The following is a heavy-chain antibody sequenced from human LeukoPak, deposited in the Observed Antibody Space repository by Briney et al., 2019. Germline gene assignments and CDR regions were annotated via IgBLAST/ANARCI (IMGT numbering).Heavy chain of an antibody. J-gene: IGHJ3*02. Sequence: SETLSLTCAVSGGSISSSNWWSRVRQPPGKGLEWIGEIYHSGSTNYNPSLKSRVTISVDKSKNQFSLKLSSVTAADTAVYYCARVGYCSSTSCTDAFDIWGQGTMVTVSS. D-gene: IGHD2-2*01. CDR3: ARVGYCSSTSCTDAFDI. V-gene: IGHV4-4*02. CDR1: GGSISSSNW. CDR2: IYHSGST.